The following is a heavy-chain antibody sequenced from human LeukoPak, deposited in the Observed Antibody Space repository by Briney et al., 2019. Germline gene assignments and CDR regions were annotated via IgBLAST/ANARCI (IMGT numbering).Heavy chain of an antibody. CDR2: TYYSGST. Sequence: PSETLSLTCTVSGGSVNSGSYYWNWIRQPPGKGLEWIGYTYYSGSTNYNPSLKSRVTIPVDTSKNQFSLKLSSVTAADTAVYYCARAAYSGSYHSDYWGQGTLVTVSS. D-gene: IGHD1-26*01. CDR1: GGSVNSGSYY. CDR3: ARAAYSGSYHSDY. V-gene: IGHV4-61*01. J-gene: IGHJ4*02.